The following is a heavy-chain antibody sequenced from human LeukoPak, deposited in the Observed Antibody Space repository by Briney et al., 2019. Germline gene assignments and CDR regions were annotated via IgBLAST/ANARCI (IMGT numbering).Heavy chain of an antibody. J-gene: IGHJ5*02. CDR3: ATSRGVAAAGRPYNWFDP. D-gene: IGHD6-13*01. Sequence: ASVKVSCKVSGYTLTELSMHWVRQAPGKGLEWMGGFDPEDGETIYAQKFQGRVTMTEDTSTDTAYMELSSLGSEDTAVYYCATSRGVAAAGRPYNWFDPWGQGTLVTVSS. CDR2: FDPEDGET. V-gene: IGHV1-24*01. CDR1: GYTLTELS.